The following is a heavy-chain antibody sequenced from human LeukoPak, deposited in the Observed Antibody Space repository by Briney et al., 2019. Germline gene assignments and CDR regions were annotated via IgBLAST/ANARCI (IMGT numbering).Heavy chain of an antibody. D-gene: IGHD3-22*01. Sequence: GGSLRLSCAASGSTFSSYSMNWVRQAPGKGLEWVSSISSSSSYIYYADSVKGRFTISRDNAKNSLYLQMNSLRAEDTAVYYCARDYYYDSSGIDYWGQGTLVTVSS. CDR3: ARDYYYDSSGIDY. V-gene: IGHV3-21*01. CDR2: ISSSSSYI. CDR1: GSTFSSYS. J-gene: IGHJ4*02.